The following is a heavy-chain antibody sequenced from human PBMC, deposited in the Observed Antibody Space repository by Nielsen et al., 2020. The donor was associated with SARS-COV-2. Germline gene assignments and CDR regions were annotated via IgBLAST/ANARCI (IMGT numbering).Heavy chain of an antibody. V-gene: IGHV3-49*03. CDR3: TRGHYDFWSGYYTPGY. D-gene: IGHD3-3*01. CDR2: IRSKAYGGTT. CDR1: GFTFGDYA. J-gene: IGHJ4*02. Sequence: GGSLRLSCTASGFTFGDYAMSWFRQAPGKGLEWVGFIRSKAYGGTTEYAASVKGRFTISRDDSKSIAYLQMNSLKTEDTAVYYCTRGHYDFWSGYYTPGYWGQGTLVTVSS.